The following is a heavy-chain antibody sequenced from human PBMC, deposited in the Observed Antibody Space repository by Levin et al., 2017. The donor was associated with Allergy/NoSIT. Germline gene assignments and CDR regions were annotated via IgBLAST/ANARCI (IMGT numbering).Heavy chain of an antibody. CDR2: ISENGRTI. Sequence: GESLKISCTATGFTLDSAWIHWVRQVPGKGLVWVSRISENGRTINYADSVRGRFTISRDVAKNTVYLQMNSLTDEDTALYYCARVVPSKGFSFDVWGQGTMVTV. J-gene: IGHJ3*01. D-gene: IGHD2-21*01. V-gene: IGHV3-74*01. CDR1: GFTLDSAW. CDR3: ARVVPSKGFSFDV.